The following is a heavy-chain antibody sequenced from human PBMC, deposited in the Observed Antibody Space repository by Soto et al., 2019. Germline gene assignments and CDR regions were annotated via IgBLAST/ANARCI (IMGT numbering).Heavy chain of an antibody. CDR3: ARDGDVTSTRPRVAFDI. J-gene: IGHJ3*02. CDR2: IVPLFGTT. Sequence: QVQLVQSGAEVKKPGSSVKVSCKASGGTFSSYTFSWVRQAPGQGLEWMGGIVPLFGTTNDAKIFQGRVTISADESTSTVYMELSSLRSEDSAMYYFARDGDVTSTRPRVAFDIWGQGTVITVSS. CDR1: GGTFSSYT. V-gene: IGHV1-69*01. D-gene: IGHD6-6*01.